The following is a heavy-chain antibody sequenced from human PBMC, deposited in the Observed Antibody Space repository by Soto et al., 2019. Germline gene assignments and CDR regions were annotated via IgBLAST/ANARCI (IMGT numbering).Heavy chain of an antibody. CDR3: ARGVSPPPHFEYQLTYYYYYGMDV. CDR1: GGTFSSYA. D-gene: IGHD2-2*01. CDR2: IIPIFGTA. J-gene: IGHJ6*02. V-gene: IGHV1-69*12. Sequence: QVQLVQSGAEVKKPGSSVKVSCKASGGTFSSYAISWVRQAPGQGLEWMGGIIPIFGTANYAQKFQGRVTINADESTSTAYMELSSLRSEDTAVYYCARGVSPPPHFEYQLTYYYYYGMDVWGQGTTVTVSS.